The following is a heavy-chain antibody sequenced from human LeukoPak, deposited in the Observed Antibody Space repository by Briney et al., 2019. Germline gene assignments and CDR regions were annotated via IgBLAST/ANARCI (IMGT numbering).Heavy chain of an antibody. J-gene: IGHJ4*02. D-gene: IGHD1-26*01. V-gene: IGHV3-21*01. CDR3: ARRIVGATTADY. Sequence: PGGSLRLSCAASGFTFSSYSMNWVRQAPGKGLGWVSSISSSSSYIYYADSVKGRFTISRDNAKNSLYLQMNSLRAEDTAVYYCARRIVGATTADYWGQGTLVTVSS. CDR2: ISSSSSYI. CDR1: GFTFSSYS.